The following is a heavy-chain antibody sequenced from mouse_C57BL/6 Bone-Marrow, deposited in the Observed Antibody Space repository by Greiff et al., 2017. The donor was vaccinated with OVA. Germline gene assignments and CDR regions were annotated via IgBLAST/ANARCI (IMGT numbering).Heavy chain of an antibody. Sequence: EVKLMESGGGLVKPGGSLKLSCAASGFTFSDYGVHWVRQAPEKGLEWVAYISSGSSTIYYADTVKGRFTISRDNAKNTLFLQMTSLRSEDTAMYYCAREGMVTTGWYFDVWGTGTTVTVSS. J-gene: IGHJ1*03. CDR2: ISSGSSTI. D-gene: IGHD2-2*01. CDR1: GFTFSDYG. CDR3: AREGMVTTGWYFDV. V-gene: IGHV5-17*01.